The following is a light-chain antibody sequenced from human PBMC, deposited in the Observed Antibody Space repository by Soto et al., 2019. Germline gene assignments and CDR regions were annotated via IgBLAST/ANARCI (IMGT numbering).Light chain of an antibody. CDR3: QQLMTYPRT. Sequence: DIQMTQSPSSLSASVGDRVTITCRASQSISSYLNWYQQKPGKAPKLLIYAGSTLQSGVPSRFSGSGSGTEFTLTISTLQPEDFATFYCQQLMTYPRTFGQGTKVDIK. CDR2: AGS. CDR1: QSISSY. V-gene: IGKV1-9*01. J-gene: IGKJ1*01.